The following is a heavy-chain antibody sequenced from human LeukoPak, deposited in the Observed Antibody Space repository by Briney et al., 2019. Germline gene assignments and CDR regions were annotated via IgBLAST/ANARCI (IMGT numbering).Heavy chain of an antibody. Sequence: SETLSLTCTVSGGSISSSSYYWGWIRQPPGEGLEWIGSIYYSGSTYYNPSLKSRVTISVDTSKNQFSLKLSSVTAADTAVYYCAREPIVVVTAFDYWGQGTLVTVSS. CDR1: GGSISSSSYY. CDR2: IYYSGST. J-gene: IGHJ4*02. V-gene: IGHV4-39*07. CDR3: AREPIVVVTAFDY. D-gene: IGHD2-21*02.